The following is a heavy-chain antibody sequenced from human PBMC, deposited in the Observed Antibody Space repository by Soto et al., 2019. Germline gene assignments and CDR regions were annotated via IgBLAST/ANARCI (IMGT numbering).Heavy chain of an antibody. J-gene: IGHJ4*02. CDR3: ARARSRYCSGGSCYEFDY. V-gene: IGHV4-59*01. Sequence: QVQLQESGPGLVKASETLSLTCTVSGGSISSYYWSWIRQPPGKGLEWIGYIYYRGSTNYNPSLKSRVTISVDTSKNQFSLKLSSVTAADTALYYCARARSRYCSGGSCYEFDYWGQGTLVTVSS. CDR1: GGSISSYY. CDR2: IYYRGST. D-gene: IGHD2-15*01.